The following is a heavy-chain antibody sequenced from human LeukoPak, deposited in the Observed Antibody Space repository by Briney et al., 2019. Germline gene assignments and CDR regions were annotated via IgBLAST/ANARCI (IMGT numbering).Heavy chain of an antibody. CDR2: ISSSSSTI. CDR1: GFTFSSYS. D-gene: IGHD2-2*01. Sequence: GGSLRLSCAASGFTFSSYSMNWVRQAPGKGLEWVSYISSSSSTIYYADSAKGRFTISRGNAKNSLYLQMNSLRAEDTAVYYCARVSQLDIWGQGTMVTVSS. V-gene: IGHV3-48*01. CDR3: ARVSQLDI. J-gene: IGHJ3*02.